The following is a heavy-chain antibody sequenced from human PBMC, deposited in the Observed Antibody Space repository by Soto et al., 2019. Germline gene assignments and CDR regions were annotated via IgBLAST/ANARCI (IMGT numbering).Heavy chain of an antibody. J-gene: IGHJ4*02. D-gene: IGHD3-22*01. Sequence: PSETLSLTSAVYGGSFSYYYWSWIRQAPGKGLEWIGEINHSGSTNYNPSLKSRVTISVDTSKNQFSLKLSSVTVADTAVYYCARVDDDRGAAFFDYWGQGTLVTVSS. CDR3: ARVDDDRGAAFFDY. CDR1: GGSFSYYY. CDR2: INHSGST. V-gene: IGHV4-34*01.